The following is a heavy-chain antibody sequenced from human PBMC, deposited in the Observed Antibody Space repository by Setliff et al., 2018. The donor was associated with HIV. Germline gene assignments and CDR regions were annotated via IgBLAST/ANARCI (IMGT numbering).Heavy chain of an antibody. J-gene: IGHJ3*02. Sequence: SETLSLTCTVSGGSISGYYWSWIRQSPGKGLEWIGYIYSSGSTNFNPSLKSRVTLSIDTSKNQFSLNLTSMTAADTAVYFCVRHGYYYNFIDIWGQGTVVTVSS. V-gene: IGHV4-4*09. CDR2: IYSSGST. CDR3: VRHGYYYNFIDI. CDR1: GGSISGYY. D-gene: IGHD3-10*01.